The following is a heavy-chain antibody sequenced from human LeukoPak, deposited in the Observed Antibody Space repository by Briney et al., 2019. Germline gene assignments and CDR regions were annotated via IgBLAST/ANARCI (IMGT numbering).Heavy chain of an antibody. D-gene: IGHD4-23*01. V-gene: IGHV4-59*08. CDR1: GGSISSYY. Sequence: SETLSLTCTVSGGSISSYYWSWTRQPPGKGLEWIGYIYYSGSTNYNPSLKSRVTISVDTSKNQFSLKLSSVTAADTAVYYCARLDSGGPFDYWGQGTLVTVSS. J-gene: IGHJ4*02. CDR2: IYYSGST. CDR3: ARLDSGGPFDY.